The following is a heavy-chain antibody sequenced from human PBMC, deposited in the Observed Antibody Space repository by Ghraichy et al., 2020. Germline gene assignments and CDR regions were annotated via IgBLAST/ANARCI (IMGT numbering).Heavy chain of an antibody. CDR1: GFTLSSYW. CDR3: ARGESGVGD. CDR2: ISPAGNII. D-gene: IGHD3-16*01. Sequence: GESLNISCAASGFTLSSYWMYWVRLVPGKGLEWLSHISPAGNIINYAGSVRGRFTISRDIAKNTLYLQRNSLRAEDTAVYLCARGESGVGDWGQGTLVTVSS. V-gene: IGHV3-74*01. J-gene: IGHJ4*02.